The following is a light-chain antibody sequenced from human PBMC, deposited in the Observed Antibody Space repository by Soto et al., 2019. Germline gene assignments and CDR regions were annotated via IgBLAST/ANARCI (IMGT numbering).Light chain of an antibody. J-gene: IGKJ2*01. CDR1: QDISNY. CDR3: QQYDNLPPGNT. V-gene: IGKV1-33*01. Sequence: DIQMTQSPSSLSASVGDRVTITCQASQDISNYLNWYQQKPGKAPKLLIYDASNLETGVPSRFSGSGSVTDFTFTISSLQPEDSATYYCQQYDNLPPGNTFGQGTKLEIK. CDR2: DAS.